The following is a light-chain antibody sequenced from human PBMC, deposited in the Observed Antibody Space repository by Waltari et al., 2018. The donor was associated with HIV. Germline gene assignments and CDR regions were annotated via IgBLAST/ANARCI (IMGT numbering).Light chain of an antibody. CDR3: SSYTATTAIL. Sequence: QSVLTQPASVSGSPGQSITIPCTGTNSDVGGYGYVSWYQQHPGKAPKLLIYEVTHRPSGMSSRFSGSKSGNTASMTISGLQAEDEADYDCSSYTATTAILFGGGTKVTVL. J-gene: IGLJ3*02. V-gene: IGLV2-14*01. CDR1: NSDVGGYGY. CDR2: EVT.